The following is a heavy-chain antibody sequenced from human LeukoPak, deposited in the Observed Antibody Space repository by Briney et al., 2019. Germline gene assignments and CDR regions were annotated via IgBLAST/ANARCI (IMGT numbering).Heavy chain of an antibody. D-gene: IGHD2-21*01. Sequence: GGSLRLSCAASGFTFSTYWMTWVRQAPGRGPEWVANIKQDGSVKYYVDSLKGRFTISRDNVKNSLYLQMNSVGAEDTAVYYCARLAYCGGECFYGMDVWGQGTTVTVSS. CDR1: GFTFSTYW. CDR2: IKQDGSVK. V-gene: IGHV3-7*01. J-gene: IGHJ6*02. CDR3: ARLAYCGGECFYGMDV.